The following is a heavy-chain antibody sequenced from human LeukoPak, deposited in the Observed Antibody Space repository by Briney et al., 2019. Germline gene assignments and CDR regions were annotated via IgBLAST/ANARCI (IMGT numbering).Heavy chain of an antibody. J-gene: IGHJ4*02. Sequence: GGSLRLSCAASGFTFSSYAMSWVRQAPGKGLEWVSAISGSGGSTYYADSVKGRFTISRDNSKNTLYLQMNSLRAEDTAVYYCAKGSCSSTSCYNYFDYWGQGTLVTVSS. CDR1: GFTFSSYA. V-gene: IGHV3-23*01. CDR2: ISGSGGST. D-gene: IGHD2-2*02. CDR3: AKGSCSSTSCYNYFDY.